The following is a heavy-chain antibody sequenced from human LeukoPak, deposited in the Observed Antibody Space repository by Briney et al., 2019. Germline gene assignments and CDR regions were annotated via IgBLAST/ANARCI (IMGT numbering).Heavy chain of an antibody. CDR1: GVTFSRYA. V-gene: IGHV3-23*01. CDR3: TTLWFGELQTFDY. D-gene: IGHD3-10*01. Sequence: GGSLRLSCAASGVTFSRYAMSWVRDAPGKGLEWVSAISGSGGRTYYADSVKGRFTISRDNSKNTLYLQMNSLRAEDTAVYYCTTLWFGELQTFDYWGQGTLVTVSS. CDR2: ISGSGGRT. J-gene: IGHJ4*02.